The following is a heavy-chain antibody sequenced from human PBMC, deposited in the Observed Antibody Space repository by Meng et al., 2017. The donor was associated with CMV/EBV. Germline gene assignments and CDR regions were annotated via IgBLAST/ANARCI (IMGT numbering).Heavy chain of an antibody. CDR3: AREPTYYYGSGIYSYYYYGMDV. V-gene: IGHV3-21*01. J-gene: IGHJ6*02. CDR1: GFTFSSHN. D-gene: IGHD3-10*01. CDR2: ISSSSSYV. Sequence: GESLKTLCSASGFTFSSHNMNWVRQAPGKGLEWVSSISSSSSYVYYADSVKGRFTISRDNVKNSLHLQMNSLRAEDTAVYYCAREPTYYYGSGIYSYYYYGMDVWGQGTTVTVSS.